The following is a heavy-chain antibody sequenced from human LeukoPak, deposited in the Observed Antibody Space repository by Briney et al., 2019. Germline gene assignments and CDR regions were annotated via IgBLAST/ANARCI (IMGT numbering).Heavy chain of an antibody. J-gene: IGHJ4*02. CDR2: IIPIFGTA. CDR3: ARDLESYYYHSSGYFSWYFDY. D-gene: IGHD3-22*01. CDR1: GGTFSSYA. V-gene: IGHV1-69*06. Sequence: GASVKVSCKASGGTFSSYAISWVRQAPGQGLEWMGGIIPIFGTANYAQKFQGRVTITADKSTSTAYMELSSLRSEDTAVYYCARDLESYYYHSSGYFSWYFDYWGQGTLVTVSS.